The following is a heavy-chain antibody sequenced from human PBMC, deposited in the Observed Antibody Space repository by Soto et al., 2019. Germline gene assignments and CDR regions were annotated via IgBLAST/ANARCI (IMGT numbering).Heavy chain of an antibody. CDR2: INPNSGGT. CDR1: GYTFTGYY. V-gene: IGHV1-2*04. Sequence: ASVKVSCKASGYTFTGYYMHWVRQAPGQGLEWMGWINPNSGGTNYAQKFQGWVTMTRDTSFRTDYMELSRLRSAAAAWYYCPRGNQPLGQNAFDIWSQGTMVTVSS. CDR3: PRGNQPLGQNAFDI. J-gene: IGHJ3*02. D-gene: IGHD2-2*01.